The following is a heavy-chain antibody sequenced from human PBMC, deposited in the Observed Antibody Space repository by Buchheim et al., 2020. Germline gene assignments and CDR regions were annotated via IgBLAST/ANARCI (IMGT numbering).Heavy chain of an antibody. V-gene: IGHV1-2*04. CDR1: GYTFTGYY. Sequence: QVQLVQSGAEVKNPGASVKVSCKASGYTFTGYYLHWVRQAPGQGLEWMGWINPHSGVTNYAQKFQDWVTMTRDTSISTASMELSRLRSDDTAIYYCARNTYYGSRSYCASHYYYYYSMDVGGQG. CDR2: INPHSGVT. J-gene: IGHJ6*02. CDR3: ARNTYYGSRSYCASHYYYYYSMDV. D-gene: IGHD3-10*01.